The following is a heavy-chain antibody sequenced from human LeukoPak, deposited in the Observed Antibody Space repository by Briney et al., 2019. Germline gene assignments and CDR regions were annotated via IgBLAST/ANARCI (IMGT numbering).Heavy chain of an antibody. V-gene: IGHV4-59*08. J-gene: IGHJ4*02. CDR3: ARHRVEVAGSYFDH. Sequence: SETLSLTCTVSGAXISSYYCSWIRQPPGKGLEWSGYIYYSGSTRYNPSLKSRVTISVDTSRSQFSLKLSSVTAADTAVYYCARHRVEVAGSYFDHWGQGDLVTVSS. D-gene: IGHD6-19*01. CDR1: GAXISSYY. CDR2: IYYSGST.